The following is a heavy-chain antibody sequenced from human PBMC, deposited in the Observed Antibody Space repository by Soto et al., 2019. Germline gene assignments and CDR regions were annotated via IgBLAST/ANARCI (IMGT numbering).Heavy chain of an antibody. J-gene: IGHJ4*02. CDR1: GYTFTSYG. V-gene: IGHV1-18*01. Sequence: QVQLVQSGAEVKKPGASVKVSCKASGYTFTSYGISWVRQAPGQGLEWMGWISAYNGNTNYAQKLKGRVTMTTDTSTSTPYMELRNLRSDDTAVYYCASLEHSSGWYASDSWGQGTLVTVSS. CDR2: ISAYNGNT. CDR3: ASLEHSSGWYASDS. D-gene: IGHD6-19*01.